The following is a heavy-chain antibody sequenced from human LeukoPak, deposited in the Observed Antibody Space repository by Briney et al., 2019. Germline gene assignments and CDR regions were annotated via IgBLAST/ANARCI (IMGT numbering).Heavy chain of an antibody. V-gene: IGHV1-18*01. J-gene: IGHJ4*02. CDR3: ARASTTYYYGAP. CDR2: ISPYTGNT. Sequence: ASVKVSCKASGYTFTSYGISWVRQAPGQGLDWMGWISPYTGNTNYAQILQGRVTMTTDTSTTTAYMALRSLRSYDTALYYCARASTTYYYGAPWGQGTLVTVSS. D-gene: IGHD3-10*01. CDR1: GYTFTSYG.